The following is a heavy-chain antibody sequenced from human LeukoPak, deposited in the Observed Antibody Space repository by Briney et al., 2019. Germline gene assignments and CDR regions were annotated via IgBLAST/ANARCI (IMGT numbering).Heavy chain of an antibody. V-gene: IGHV1-2*02. CDR2: INPNSGGT. CDR3: ARDREWPYYFDY. D-gene: IGHD3-3*01. J-gene: IGHJ4*02. CDR1: GYTFIGYY. Sequence: ASVKVSCKASGYTFIGYYMHWVRQAPGQGLEWMGWINPNSGGTNYAQKFQGRVTMTRDTSISTAYMELSRLRSDDTAVYYCARDREWPYYFDYWGQGTLVTVSS.